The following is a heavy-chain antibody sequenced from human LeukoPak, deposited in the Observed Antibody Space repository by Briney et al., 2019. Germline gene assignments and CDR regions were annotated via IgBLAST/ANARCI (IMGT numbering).Heavy chain of an antibody. J-gene: IGHJ4*02. D-gene: IGHD4-11*01. CDR2: IHYSGST. V-gene: IGHV4-39*01. CDR1: GGSVTSDSYY. Sequence: SETLSLTCTVSGGSVTSDSYYWAWIRQPPGKGLEWIGSIHYSGSTYYNPSLKSRVTISGDTSKKQFSLSLSSVTAADAALYYCARHSSPTTTVTFDYWGQGILVTVSS. CDR3: ARHSSPTTTVTFDY.